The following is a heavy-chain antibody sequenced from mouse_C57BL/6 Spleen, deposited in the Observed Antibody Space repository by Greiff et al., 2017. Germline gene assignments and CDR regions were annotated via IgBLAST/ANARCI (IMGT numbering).Heavy chain of an antibody. V-gene: IGHV1-80*01. Sequence: QVQLQQSGAELVKPGASVKISCKASGYAFSSYWMNWVKQRPGKGLEWIGQIYPGDGDTNYNGKFKGKATLTADKSSSTAYMQLSSLTSEDSAVYVCARRNYGSSFYWYFDVWGTGTTVTVSS. CDR3: ARRNYGSSFYWYFDV. D-gene: IGHD1-1*01. CDR1: GYAFSSYW. CDR2: IYPGDGDT. J-gene: IGHJ1*03.